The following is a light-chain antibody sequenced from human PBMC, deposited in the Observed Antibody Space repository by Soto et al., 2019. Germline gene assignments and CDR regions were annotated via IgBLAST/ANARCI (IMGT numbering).Light chain of an antibody. Sequence: EIVLTQSPGTLSLSPGERATLSCRASQSVSSSYLAWYQQKPGQAPRLLVYGSSNRATGVSDRFSGSGSGPDFTLTISSLEPEDFAVYYCLQSDNSPRTFGQGTKVEI. J-gene: IGKJ1*01. CDR1: QSVSSSY. CDR2: GSS. CDR3: LQSDNSPRT. V-gene: IGKV3-20*01.